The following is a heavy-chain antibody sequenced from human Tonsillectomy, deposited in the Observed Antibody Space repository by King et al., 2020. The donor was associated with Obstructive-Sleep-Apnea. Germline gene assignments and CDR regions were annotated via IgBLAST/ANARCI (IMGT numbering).Heavy chain of an antibody. CDR1: GGSISSGDYY. D-gene: IGHD6-13*01. V-gene: IGHV4-30-4*01. CDR2: IYYSGST. CDR3: ASFSSSWYAYFDY. Sequence: LQLQESGPGLVKPSQTLSLTCTVSGGSISSGDYYWSWIRQPPGKGLEWIGYIYYSGSTYYNPSLKSRVTISVETSKNPFSLKLSSVTAADTAVYYCASFSSSWYAYFDYWGQGTLVTVSS. J-gene: IGHJ4*02.